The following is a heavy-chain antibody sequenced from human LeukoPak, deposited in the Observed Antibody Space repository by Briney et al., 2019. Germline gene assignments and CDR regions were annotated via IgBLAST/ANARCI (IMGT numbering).Heavy chain of an antibody. D-gene: IGHD5-18*01. Sequence: ASVKVSCKASGYTFTSYYMHWVRQAPGQGLEWMGIINPSGGSTSYAQKFQGRVTMTRDTSTSTVYMELSSLRSEDTAVYYCAREIGDSTAMDHPDHWGQGTLVTVSS. V-gene: IGHV1-46*01. CDR1: GYTFTSYY. CDR2: INPSGGST. CDR3: AREIGDSTAMDHPDH. J-gene: IGHJ5*02.